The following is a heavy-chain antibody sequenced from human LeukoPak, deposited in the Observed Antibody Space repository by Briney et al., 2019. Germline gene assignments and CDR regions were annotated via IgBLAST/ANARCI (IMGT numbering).Heavy chain of an antibody. CDR3: ARDFVETGVVGFDM. CDR2: VYDGGRT. D-gene: IGHD2-8*02. Sequence: KSAETLSLTCTVSGDSIGTYFWNWIRQSAGEGLEWIGHVYDGGRTNYNPSLEGRVTISVDTSRNLFFLRLSSVTAADTAVYYYARDFVETGVVGFDMWGQGTMVPVSS. V-gene: IGHV4-4*07. J-gene: IGHJ3*02. CDR1: GDSIGTYF.